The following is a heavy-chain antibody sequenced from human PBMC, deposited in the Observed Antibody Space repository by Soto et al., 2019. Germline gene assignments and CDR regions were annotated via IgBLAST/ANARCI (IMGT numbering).Heavy chain of an antibody. D-gene: IGHD4-17*01. CDR2: ITGSGGGT. Sequence: EVQLLESGGRLVPPGGSLRLSCAGSRFSFSNYAMTWARQATGEGLEWVSSITGSGGGTTYADSVKGRFTISRDNSKNILYLQMDSLRADDTAVYYCSTDPNGDYIGAFDNWGQGTMVTVS. CDR1: RFSFSNYA. J-gene: IGHJ3*02. V-gene: IGHV3-23*01. CDR3: STDPNGDYIGAFDN.